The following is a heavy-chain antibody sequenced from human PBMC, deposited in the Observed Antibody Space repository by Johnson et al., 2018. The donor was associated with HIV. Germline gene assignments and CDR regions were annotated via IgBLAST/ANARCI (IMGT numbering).Heavy chain of an antibody. Sequence: GGGLVQPGGSLTLSCAASGFTFSDHWMYWVRQAPGKGLVWVSRIKTDGRGTNYADSVKGRFSVSRDNSKNTLYLQMNSLRAEDTAVYYCAKDQYCGGDCYPDAFDIWGQGTMVTVSS. D-gene: IGHD2-21*02. CDR2: IKTDGRGT. J-gene: IGHJ3*02. CDR3: AKDQYCGGDCYPDAFDI. CDR1: GFTFSDHW. V-gene: IGHV3-74*01.